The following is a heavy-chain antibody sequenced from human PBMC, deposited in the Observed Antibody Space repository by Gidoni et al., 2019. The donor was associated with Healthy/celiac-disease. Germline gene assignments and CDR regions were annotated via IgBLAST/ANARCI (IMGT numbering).Heavy chain of an antibody. Sequence: QLQLQESGPGLVKPSETLSLTCTVPGGSISSSSYYWGWIRQPPGKGLEWIGSIYYSGSTYYNPSLKSRVTISVDTSKNQFSLKLSSVTAADTAVYYCASTPEYHYYMDVWGKGTTVTVSS. CDR3: ASTPEYHYYMDV. J-gene: IGHJ6*03. CDR1: GGSISSSSYY. V-gene: IGHV4-39*01. CDR2: IYYSGST.